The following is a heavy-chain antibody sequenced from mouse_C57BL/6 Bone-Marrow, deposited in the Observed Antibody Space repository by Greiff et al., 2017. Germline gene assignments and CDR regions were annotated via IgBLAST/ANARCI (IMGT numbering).Heavy chain of an antibody. CDR3: ARGYDYDGYFDV. V-gene: IGHV1-50*01. J-gene: IGHJ1*03. CDR2: IDPSDSYT. CDR1: GYTFTSYW. D-gene: IGHD2-4*01. Sequence: VQLQQPGAELVKPGASVKLSCKASGYTFTSYWMQWVKQRPGQGLEWIGEIDPSDSYTNYNQKFKGKATLTVDKASSTAYMQLSSLTSEDSAVYYCARGYDYDGYFDVWGTGTTVTVSS.